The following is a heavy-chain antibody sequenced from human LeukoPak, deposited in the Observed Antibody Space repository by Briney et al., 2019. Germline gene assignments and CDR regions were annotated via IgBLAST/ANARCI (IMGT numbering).Heavy chain of an antibody. CDR3: ARERDSSSSGWVFDY. CDR2: IYTSGSTT. J-gene: IGHJ4*02. CDR1: GGSISSHY. V-gene: IGHV4-4*07. D-gene: IGHD6-6*01. Sequence: PSETLSLTCTVSGGSISSHYWSWIRQPAGKGLEWVGRIYTSGSTTKYNPSLTSRVTMSVDTSKHQFSLNLSSVTAADTAVYYCARERDSSSSGWVFDYWGQGTLVTVSP.